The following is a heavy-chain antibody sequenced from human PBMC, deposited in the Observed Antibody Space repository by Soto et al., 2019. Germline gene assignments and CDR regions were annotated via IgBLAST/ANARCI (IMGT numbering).Heavy chain of an antibody. CDR3: ARDWIQRQYYYGMDV. J-gene: IGHJ6*02. D-gene: IGHD5-18*01. Sequence: EVQLVESGGGLIQPGGSLRLSCAASGFTVSSNYMSWVRQAPGKGLEWVSVIYSGGSTYYADSVKGRFTISRDNSKNTLYLQMNSLRAEDTAVYYCARDWIQRQYYYGMDVWGQGTTVTVSS. V-gene: IGHV3-53*01. CDR1: GFTVSSNY. CDR2: IYSGGST.